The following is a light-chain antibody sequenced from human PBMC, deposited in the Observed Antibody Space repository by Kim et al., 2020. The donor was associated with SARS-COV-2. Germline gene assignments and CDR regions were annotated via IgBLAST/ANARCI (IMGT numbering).Light chain of an antibody. CDR1: SSNIGGNN. V-gene: IGLV1-44*01. CDR2: NNH. J-gene: IGLJ2*01. CDR3: AVWDDTLNGVV. Sequence: GQTSTISCSGSSSNIGGNNVNWFQQLPGTAPKLLIYNNHERPSGVPDRFSGSKSGTSASLAITRLQSEDEADYYCAVWDDTLNGVVFGGGTKLTVL.